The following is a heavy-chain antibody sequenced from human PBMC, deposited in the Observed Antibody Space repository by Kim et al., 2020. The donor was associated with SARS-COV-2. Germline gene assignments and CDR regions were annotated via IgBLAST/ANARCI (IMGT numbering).Heavy chain of an antibody. D-gene: IGHD3-22*01. CDR1: GFTFSSYG. Sequence: GGSLRLSCAASGFTFSSYGMHWVRQAPGKGLEWVAVIWYDGSNKFYADSVKGRFTISRDNSKNTLYLQMNSLRAEDTAVYYCAKDTEYYYDATGWFDPWGQGTLVTVSS. CDR2: IWYDGSNK. J-gene: IGHJ5*02. V-gene: IGHV3-33*06. CDR3: AKDTEYYYDATGWFDP.